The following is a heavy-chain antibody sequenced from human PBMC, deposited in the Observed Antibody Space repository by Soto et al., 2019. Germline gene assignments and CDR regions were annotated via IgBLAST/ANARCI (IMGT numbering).Heavy chain of an antibody. CDR2: ISAYNGNT. Sequence: QVQLVQSGAEVKKPGASVKVSCKASGYTFTSYGISWVRQAPGQGLEWMGWISAYNGNTNYAQKLQARVTMTTDTTTSTAYMELRSLRSDDTAVYYCARDCSGGSCYSYYYYYYGMDVWGQGTTVTVSS. V-gene: IGHV1-18*01. CDR3: ARDCSGGSCYSYYYYYYGMDV. J-gene: IGHJ6*02. D-gene: IGHD2-15*01. CDR1: GYTFTSYG.